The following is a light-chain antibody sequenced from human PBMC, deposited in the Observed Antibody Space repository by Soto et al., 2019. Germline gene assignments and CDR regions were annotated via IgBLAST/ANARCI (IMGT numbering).Light chain of an antibody. Sequence: DIVMTQTPLSSSVTLGQPASISCRSSQSLVHKSGNTYLSWLQQRPGQRPRLLIDKITNRLSGVPVRFSGSEAGTEFTLKISRVEAEDVGVYYCMQGAQHPWTLGQGIKVEI. V-gene: IGKV2-24*01. CDR1: QSLVHKSGNTY. CDR2: KIT. CDR3: MQGAQHPWT. J-gene: IGKJ1*01.